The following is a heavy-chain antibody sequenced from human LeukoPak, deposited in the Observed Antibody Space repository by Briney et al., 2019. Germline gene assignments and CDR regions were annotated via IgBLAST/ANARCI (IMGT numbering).Heavy chain of an antibody. Sequence: GGSLRLSCAASGFTFSSYEMNWVRQAPGKGLEWVSYISSSGSTIYYADSVKGRFTISRGNAKNSLYLQMNSLRAEDTAVYYCAILLRPELHYGMDVWGQGTTVTVSS. J-gene: IGHJ6*02. CDR1: GFTFSSYE. V-gene: IGHV3-48*03. D-gene: IGHD1-7*01. CDR3: AILLRPELHYGMDV. CDR2: ISSSGSTI.